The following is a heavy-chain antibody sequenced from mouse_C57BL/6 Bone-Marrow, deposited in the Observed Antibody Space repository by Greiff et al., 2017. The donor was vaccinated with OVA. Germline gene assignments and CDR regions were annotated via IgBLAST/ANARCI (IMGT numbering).Heavy chain of an antibody. D-gene: IGHD1-1*01. J-gene: IGHJ4*01. CDR1: GFTFRSYG. CDR3: ARHITYGSSYWGYAMDY. CDR2: ISSGGSYT. V-gene: IGHV5-6*01. Sequence: EVQGVESGGDLVKPGGSLKLSCAASGFTFRSYGMSWVRQTPDKRLEWVATISSGGSYTYYPDSVKGRFTISRDNAKNTLYLQMSSLKSEDTAMYDCARHITYGSSYWGYAMDYWGQGTSVTVSS.